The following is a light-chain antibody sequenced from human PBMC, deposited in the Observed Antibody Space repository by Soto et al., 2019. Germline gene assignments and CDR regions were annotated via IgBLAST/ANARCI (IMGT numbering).Light chain of an antibody. V-gene: IGKV1-5*01. CDR2: DAS. CDR1: QSISQW. J-gene: IGKJ1*01. CDR3: QQYNGYSWT. Sequence: DIQMTQSPSTLSASVGDRVAITCRASQSISQWVAWYQKKPGRAPELLIYDASKLKSGVPSRFSGRGSGTECSLPITSLQPDDSAMYYCQQYNGYSWTFGRGTKVEIK.